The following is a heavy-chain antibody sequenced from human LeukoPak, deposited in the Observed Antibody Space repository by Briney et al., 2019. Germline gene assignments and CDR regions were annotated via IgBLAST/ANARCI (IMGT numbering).Heavy chain of an antibody. Sequence: PSETLSLTCTVSGASISGYCWGWIRQSPGKGLEWIGYIHYSGDTNYVPSLKSRVSISVDTSKNQFSLKLTSLTAADTAVYYCVKVGTGTVDFWGQGTLVSISS. CDR3: VKVGTGTVDF. D-gene: IGHD1-1*01. CDR1: GASISGYC. J-gene: IGHJ4*02. V-gene: IGHV4-59*01. CDR2: IHYSGDT.